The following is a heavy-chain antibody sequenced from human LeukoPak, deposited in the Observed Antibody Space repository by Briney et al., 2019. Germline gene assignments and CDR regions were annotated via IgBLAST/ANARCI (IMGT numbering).Heavy chain of an antibody. CDR1: GFTFSSYA. Sequence: GGSLRLSCAASGFTFSSYAMSWVRQAPGKGLEWVSTLSGTGGSTYYADSVRGRFTISRDNSKNTLYLQMDSLRAEDTAVYYCAKARSGYYTDYYLDSWGQGTLVTVSS. D-gene: IGHD3-3*01. V-gene: IGHV3-23*01. J-gene: IGHJ4*02. CDR3: AKARSGYYTDYYLDS. CDR2: LSGTGGST.